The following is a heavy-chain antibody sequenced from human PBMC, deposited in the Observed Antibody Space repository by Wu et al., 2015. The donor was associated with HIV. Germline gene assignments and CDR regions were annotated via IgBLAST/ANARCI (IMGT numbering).Heavy chain of an antibody. CDR1: GYTFTDHY. J-gene: IGHJ1*01. D-gene: IGHD1/OR15-1a*01. CDR2: INPKNGDT. Sequence: QAPLVQSGAEVKKPGASVKVSCKASGYTFTDHYIHWVRQAPGQGLEWMGWINPKNGDTRYTHKFQARVTLTRDTSITTAYMEMNTVRSDDTVRFLCSTEHGHWGQGTLVTVSS. CDR3: STEHGH. V-gene: IGHV1-2*07.